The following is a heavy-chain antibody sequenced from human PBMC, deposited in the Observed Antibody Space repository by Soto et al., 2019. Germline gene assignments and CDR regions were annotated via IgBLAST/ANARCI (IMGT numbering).Heavy chain of an antibody. J-gene: IGHJ4*02. CDR2: IFWNDER. CDR1: GFSLSKARMG. D-gene: IGHD1-7*01. CDR3: ARALREELPIYYFDS. V-gene: IGHV2-26*01. Sequence: QVTLKESGPALVKPTETLTLTCTVSGFSLSKARMGVSWIRQPPGKALEWLAHIFWNDERSYNTSLKSRLTISSDTSKSQVVLTMTNVDPVDTGTYFCARALREELPIYYFDSWGQGTLVTVSS.